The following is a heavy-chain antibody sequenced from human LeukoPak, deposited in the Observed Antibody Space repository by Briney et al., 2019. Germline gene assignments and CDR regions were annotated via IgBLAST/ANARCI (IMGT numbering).Heavy chain of an antibody. CDR2: INPNSGGT. CDR3: GRPYYCGSGTYYFDY. J-gene: IGHJ4*02. Sequence: GASVKVSCKASGYTFTGYYMHWVRQAPGQGLEWMGWINPNSGGTNYAQKFQGRVTMTRDTSISTAYMELSRLRSDDTAVYYCGRPYYCGSGTYYFDYWGQGTLVTVSS. V-gene: IGHV1-2*02. D-gene: IGHD3-10*01. CDR1: GYTFTGYY.